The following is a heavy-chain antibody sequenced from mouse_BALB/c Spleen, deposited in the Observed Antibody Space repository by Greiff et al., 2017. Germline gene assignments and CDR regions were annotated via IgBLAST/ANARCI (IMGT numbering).Heavy chain of an antibody. J-gene: IGHJ3*01. CDR1: GYSFTGYF. CDR3: AREGVITTVPFAD. D-gene: IGHD1-2*01. V-gene: IGHV1-20*02. CDR2: INPYNGDT. Sequence: EVQLQQSGPELVKPGASVKISCKASGYSFTGYFMNWVMQSHGKSLEWIGRINPYNGDTFYNQKFKGKATLTVDKSSSTAHMELRSLASEDSAVYYCAREGVITTVPFADWGQGTLVTVSA.